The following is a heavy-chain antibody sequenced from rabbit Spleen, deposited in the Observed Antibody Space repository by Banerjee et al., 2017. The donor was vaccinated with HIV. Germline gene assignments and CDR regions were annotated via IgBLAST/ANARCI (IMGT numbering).Heavy chain of an antibody. D-gene: IGHD1-1*01. Sequence: QSLVESCGGLVEKRAALPIPSIDSGGSFMGDSYVCWVRQAPGKGLEWIACINAVTGNAVYASWAKGRFTFSRTSSTTVTLQMTSLTAADTATYFCARDLDAVIGWNFNLWGPGTLVTVS. CDR3: ARDLDAVIGWNFNL. V-gene: IGHV1S40*01. J-gene: IGHJ4*01. CDR2: INAVTGNA. CDR1: GGSFMGDSY.